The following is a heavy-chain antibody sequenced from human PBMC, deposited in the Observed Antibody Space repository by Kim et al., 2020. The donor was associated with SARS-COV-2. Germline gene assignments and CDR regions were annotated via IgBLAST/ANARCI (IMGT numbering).Heavy chain of an antibody. CDR2: IRGTDGST. CDR1: GFTFNTYD. D-gene: IGHD2-2*01. Sequence: GGSLRLSCAAFGFTFNTYDMYWVRQAPGKGLQCVSTIRGTDGSTYYADSVKGRFTTSRDNSKNTLYLQMNSLRAEDTAVYYCAKGYYCTTTTCYAYWGQGTLVTVSS. J-gene: IGHJ4*02. V-gene: IGHV3-23*01. CDR3: AKGYYCTTTTCYAY.